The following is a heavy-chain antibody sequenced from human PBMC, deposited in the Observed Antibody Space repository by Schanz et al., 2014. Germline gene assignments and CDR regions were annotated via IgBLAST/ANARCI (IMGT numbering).Heavy chain of an antibody. J-gene: IGHJ4*02. CDR3: ARIGGSVFDY. CDR1: GFIVRSNY. CDR2: VSRSTPDI. Sequence: EVQLVESGGGLVQPGGSLRLSCAVSGFIVRSNYMTWVRQAPGKGLEWVSYVSRSTPDIYYADSVKGRFTMSRDNAKNSVFLQMNSLRAEDTAVYYCARIGGSVFDYWAQGTLVTVSS. D-gene: IGHD3-10*01. V-gene: IGHV3-48*01.